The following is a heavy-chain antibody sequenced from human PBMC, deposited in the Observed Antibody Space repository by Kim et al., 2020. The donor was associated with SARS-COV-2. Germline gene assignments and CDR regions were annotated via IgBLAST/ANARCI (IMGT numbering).Heavy chain of an antibody. CDR3: AREVYPIAVAGTLDY. CDR1: GYTFTSYY. Sequence: ASVKVSCKASGYTFTSYYMHWVRQAPGQGLEWMGIINPSGGSTSYAQKFQGRVTMTRDTSTSTVYMELSSLRSEDTAVYYCAREVYPIAVAGTLDYWGQGTLVTVSS. J-gene: IGHJ4*02. CDR2: INPSGGST. D-gene: IGHD6-19*01. V-gene: IGHV1-46*01.